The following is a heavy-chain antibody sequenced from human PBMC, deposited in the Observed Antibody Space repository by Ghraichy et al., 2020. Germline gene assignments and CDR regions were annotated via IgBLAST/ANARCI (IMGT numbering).Heavy chain of an antibody. Sequence: SETLSLTCAVYGGSFSGYYWSWIRQPPGKGLEWIGEINHSGSTNYNPSLKSRVTISVDTSKNQFSLKLSSVTAADTAVYYCASSPTMIGSPSYGYWGQGTLVTVSS. CDR3: ASSPTMIGSPSYGY. J-gene: IGHJ4*02. D-gene: IGHD3-22*01. CDR1: GGSFSGYY. V-gene: IGHV4-34*01. CDR2: INHSGST.